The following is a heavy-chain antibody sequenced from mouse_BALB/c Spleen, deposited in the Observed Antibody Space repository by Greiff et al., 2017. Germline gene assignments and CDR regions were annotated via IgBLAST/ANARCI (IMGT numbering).Heavy chain of an antibody. D-gene: IGHD2-10*02. CDR1: GFTFSSFG. J-gene: IGHJ3*01. V-gene: IGHV5-17*02. CDR2: ISSGSSTI. CDR3: ARSGYGNYPWFAY. Sequence: EVKVVESGGGLVQPGGSRKLSCAASGFTFSSFGMHWVRQAPEKGLEWVAYISSGSSTIYYADTVKGRFTISRDNPKNTLFLQMTSLRSEDTAMYYCARSGYGNYPWFAYWGQGTLVTVSA.